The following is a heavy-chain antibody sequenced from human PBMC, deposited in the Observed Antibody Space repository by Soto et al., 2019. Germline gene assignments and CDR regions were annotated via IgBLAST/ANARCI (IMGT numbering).Heavy chain of an antibody. D-gene: IGHD2-15*01. V-gene: IGHV4-31*03. J-gene: IGHJ3*01. CDR1: GASIRGVDYF. CDR3: AREGKDISTHGGWNAFDL. Sequence: QVQLQEAGPGLVKPSQTLSLTCTVSGASIRGVDYFWTWIRQRPGKGLEWLGNIYASGSAYTNPPPKSWVGLSVDTSQNQFALSLTSVTAADSAVYYCAREGKDISTHGGWNAFDLWGQGTEVSVFS. CDR2: IYASGSA.